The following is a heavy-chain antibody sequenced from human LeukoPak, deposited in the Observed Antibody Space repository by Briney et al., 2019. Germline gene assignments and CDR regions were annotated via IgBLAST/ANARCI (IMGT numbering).Heavy chain of an antibody. CDR3: AKGSYYDSSGSLYFDY. V-gene: IGHV3-23*01. D-gene: IGHD3-22*01. J-gene: IGHJ4*02. CDR2: ISGSGDNT. CDR1: GFTFSSYA. Sequence: GGSLRLSCTASGFTFSSYAMSWVRQAPGKGLEWVSGISGSGDNTYYADSVKGRFTISRDNSKNTLYVQVNSLGTEDTAAYYCAKGSYYDSSGSLYFDYWGQGTLVTVSS.